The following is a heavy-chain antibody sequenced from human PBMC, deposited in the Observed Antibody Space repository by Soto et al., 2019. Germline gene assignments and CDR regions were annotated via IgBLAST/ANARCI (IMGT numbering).Heavy chain of an antibody. D-gene: IGHD3-22*01. J-gene: IGHJ5*02. Sequence: QMQLVESGGGLVKPGGSLRLSCVASGNSFSDYYMSWIRQAPGKGLEWISYISSSGIYTNYAESVKGRFTISRDNAKNSLHLQMNSLRAEDTAMYYCARDPATHHLPSDSRLLTWFDPWGQGTLVTVSS. CDR1: GNSFSDYY. CDR3: ARDPATHHLPSDSRLLTWFDP. V-gene: IGHV3-11*05. CDR2: ISSSGIYT.